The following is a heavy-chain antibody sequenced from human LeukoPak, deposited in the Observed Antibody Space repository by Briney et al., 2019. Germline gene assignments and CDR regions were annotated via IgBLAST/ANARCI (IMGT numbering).Heavy chain of an antibody. Sequence: SVKVSCKASGYTFSGYYIFWVRRAPGQGLEWMGWINPNSGGTNYAQEFQGRVTMTRDTSITTAYMELSTLRSDDTAVYYCALIGDHAWFDPWGQGTLVTVSS. J-gene: IGHJ5*02. CDR2: INPNSGGT. V-gene: IGHV1-2*02. CDR1: GYTFSGYY. CDR3: ALIGDHAWFDP. D-gene: IGHD3-10*01.